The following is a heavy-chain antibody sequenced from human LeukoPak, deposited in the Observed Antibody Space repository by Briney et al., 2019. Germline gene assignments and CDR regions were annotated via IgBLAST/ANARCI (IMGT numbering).Heavy chain of an antibody. Sequence: GGSLRLSCAASGFTFSSYWMSWVRQSPGKGLEWVANIKPDGSEKYFMDSVKGRFTISRDNAKNSLYLQMNSLRAEDTAVYYCARGIAARPHNFDYWGQGTLVTVSS. J-gene: IGHJ4*02. V-gene: IGHV3-7*01. D-gene: IGHD6-6*01. CDR1: GFTFSSYW. CDR2: IKPDGSEK. CDR3: ARGIAARPHNFDY.